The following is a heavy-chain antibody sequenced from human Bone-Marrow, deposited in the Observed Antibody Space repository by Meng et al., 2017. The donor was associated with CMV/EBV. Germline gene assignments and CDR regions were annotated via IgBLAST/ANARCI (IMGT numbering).Heavy chain of an antibody. CDR1: GGSFSGYY. CDR3: ARQGGYGIYFDY. J-gene: IGHJ4*02. D-gene: IGHD5-18*01. CDR2: INHSGST. Sequence: SQTLSLTCAVYGGSFSGYYWSWIRQPPGKGLEWIGEINHSGSTNYNPSLKSRVTISVDTSKNQFSLKLSSVTAADTAVYYCARQGGYGIYFDYWGQRTLVTVSS. V-gene: IGHV4-34*01.